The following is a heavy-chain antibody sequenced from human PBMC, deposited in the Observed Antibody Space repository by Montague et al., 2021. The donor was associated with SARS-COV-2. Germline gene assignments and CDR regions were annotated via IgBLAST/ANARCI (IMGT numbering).Heavy chain of an antibody. D-gene: IGHD2-15*01. CDR2: IYHSGSA. J-gene: IGHJ6*02. CDR1: GGSISSTSYY. V-gene: IGHV4-39*07. CDR3: ARGLPYQMVAGAIPTYSIDV. Sequence: SETLSLTCTVSGGSISSTSYYWGWVRQPPGKGLEWIGSIYHSGSAYYNPSLKSRVTISIDTSKNQFSLKLSSVTAADTAVYYCARGLPYQMVAGAIPTYSIDVWGQGTTVTVSS.